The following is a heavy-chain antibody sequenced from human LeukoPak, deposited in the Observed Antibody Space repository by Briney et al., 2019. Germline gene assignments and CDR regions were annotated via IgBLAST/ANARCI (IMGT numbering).Heavy chain of an antibody. V-gene: IGHV1-18*01. CDR1: GYTFTSYG. Sequence: ASVKVSCKASGYTFTSYGISWVRQAPGQGLEWMGWISAYNGNTNYAQKLQGRVTMTTDTSTSTAYMELRSLRSDDTAVYYCATLPLITYYYDSGGPLDYWGQGTLVTVSS. CDR3: ATLPLITYYYDSGGPLDY. D-gene: IGHD3-22*01. CDR2: ISAYNGNT. J-gene: IGHJ4*02.